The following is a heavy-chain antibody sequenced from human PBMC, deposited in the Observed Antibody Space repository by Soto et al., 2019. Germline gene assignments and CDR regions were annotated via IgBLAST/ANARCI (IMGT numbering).Heavy chain of an antibody. CDR1: GGSVSGGNYY. Sequence: SETLSLTCTVSGGSVSGGNYYWAWIRQAPGKGLQWIGSVYYSGGTNQNPSLKSRASIFIDTAKNQFSLRLNSVTAADTAVYYCEKDRVPDAIFPFDYWGQGTLVTVSS. CDR2: VYYSGGT. V-gene: IGHV4-39*02. J-gene: IGHJ4*02. D-gene: IGHD2-2*02. CDR3: EKDRVPDAIFPFDY.